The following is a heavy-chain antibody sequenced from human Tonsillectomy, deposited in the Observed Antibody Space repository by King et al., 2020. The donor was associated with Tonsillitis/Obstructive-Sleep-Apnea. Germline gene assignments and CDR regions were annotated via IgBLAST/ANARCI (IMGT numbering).Heavy chain of an antibody. CDR3: ARARPYCGGDCYCGFDY. V-gene: IGHV3-11*05. Sequence: QLVESGGGLVKPGGSLRLSCAASGFTFSDYYMSWIRQAPGKGLEWVSYISSSSSYTKYADAVKGRFTISRDNAKNSLYLQMNSLRSEDTAVYYCARARPYCGGDCYCGFDYWGQGTLVTVSS. J-gene: IGHJ4*02. D-gene: IGHD2-21*01. CDR2: ISSSSSYT. CDR1: GFTFSDYY.